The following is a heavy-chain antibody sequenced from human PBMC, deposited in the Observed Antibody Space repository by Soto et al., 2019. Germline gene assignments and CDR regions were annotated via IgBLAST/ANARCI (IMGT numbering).Heavy chain of an antibody. J-gene: IGHJ4*02. V-gene: IGHV5-51*01. CDR3: ARQYFSSTSSYVLDY. CDR1: GYSFTSYW. Sequence: PGESLKISCKGSGYSFTSYWIGWVRQMPGKGLEWMGIIYPGDSDTRYSPSFQGQVTISADKSISTANLPWSSLKASDTAMYYFARQYFSSTSSYVLDYWGQGTLVTVSS. D-gene: IGHD2-2*01. CDR2: IYPGDSDT.